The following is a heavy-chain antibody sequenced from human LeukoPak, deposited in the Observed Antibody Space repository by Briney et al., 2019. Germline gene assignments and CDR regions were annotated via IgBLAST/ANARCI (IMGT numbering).Heavy chain of an antibody. V-gene: IGHV3-23*01. D-gene: IGHD2-2*01. CDR1: GFTFSSYA. Sequence: GESLRLSCAASGFTFSSYAMTWVRQAPGKGLEWVSTIGGAAGSTNYADSVKGRFTISRDNAKNSLYLQMNSLRAEDMALYYCAKGGYCSSTSCLGYFDYWGQGTLVTVSS. CDR2: IGGAAGST. CDR3: AKGGYCSSTSCLGYFDY. J-gene: IGHJ4*02.